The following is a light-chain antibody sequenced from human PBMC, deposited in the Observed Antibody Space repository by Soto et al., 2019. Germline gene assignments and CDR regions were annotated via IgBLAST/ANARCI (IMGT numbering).Light chain of an antibody. Sequence: QSALTQPASVSGSPGQWITISCTGTSSDVGAYNYVSWYQQHPGKAPNLMIYEVSRRPSGVSNRFSGSKSGNTASLTISGLQAEDEGDYYCSSYPSSSTDVFGTGTKLTVL. CDR1: SSDVGAYNY. V-gene: IGLV2-14*01. J-gene: IGLJ1*01. CDR3: SSYPSSSTDV. CDR2: EVS.